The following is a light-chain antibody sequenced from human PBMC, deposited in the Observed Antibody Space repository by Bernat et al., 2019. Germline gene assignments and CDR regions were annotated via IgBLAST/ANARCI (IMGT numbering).Light chain of an antibody. CDR1: SSDVGGYNY. V-gene: IGLV2-14*03. CDR3: SSLTGSTTLVFV. J-gene: IGLJ1*01. CDR2: HVS. Sequence: QSALTQPASVSGSPGQSITISCTGTSSDVGGYNYVSWYQHHPGKAPKLIIYHVSSRPSGVSNRFSGSKSDNTASLTISGLQADDEADYYCSSLTGSTTLVFVFGSGTKVTVL.